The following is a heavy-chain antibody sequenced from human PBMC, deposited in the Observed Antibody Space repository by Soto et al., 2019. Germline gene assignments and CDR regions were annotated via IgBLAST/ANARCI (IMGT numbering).Heavy chain of an antibody. CDR3: ARRTVAGTPAGNWFDP. CDR2: IYPGDSDT. CDR1: GYSFTSYW. J-gene: IGHJ5*02. Sequence: GESLKISCKGSGYSFTSYWIGWVRQMPGKGLEWMGIIYPGDSDTRYSPSFQGQVTISADKSISTAYLRWSSLKASDTAMYYCARRTVAGTPAGNWFDPWGQGTLVTVSS. V-gene: IGHV5-51*01. D-gene: IGHD6-19*01.